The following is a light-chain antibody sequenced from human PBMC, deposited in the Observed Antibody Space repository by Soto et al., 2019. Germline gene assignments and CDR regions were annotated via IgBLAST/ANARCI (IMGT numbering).Light chain of an antibody. CDR2: AAS. V-gene: IGKV1-6*01. J-gene: IGKJ2*01. Sequence: AIQMTQSPSSLSASLGDRVTITCRASQGIRNDLGWYQQKPGKAPKLLIYAASSLQSGFPSRFSGSGSGTDFTLTISSLQSEDFATYYCQQDYNYPHTFGQGTKLEIK. CDR3: QQDYNYPHT. CDR1: QGIRND.